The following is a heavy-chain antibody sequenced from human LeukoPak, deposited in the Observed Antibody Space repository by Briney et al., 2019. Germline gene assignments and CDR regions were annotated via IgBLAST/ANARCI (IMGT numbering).Heavy chain of an antibody. J-gene: IGHJ3*02. CDR2: INNSGST. CDR1: GGSFSGYY. Sequence: SETLSLTCAVYGGSFSGYYWSWIRQPPEKGLEWIGEINNSGSTNYNPSLKSRVTISVDTSKNQFSLKLSSVTAADTAVYYCARDMGSSGYWGAFDIWGQGTMVTVSS. D-gene: IGHD3-22*01. CDR3: ARDMGSSGYWGAFDI. V-gene: IGHV4-34*01.